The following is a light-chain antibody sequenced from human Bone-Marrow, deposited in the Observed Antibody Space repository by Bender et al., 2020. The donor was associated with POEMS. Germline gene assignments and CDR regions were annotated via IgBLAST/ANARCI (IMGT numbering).Light chain of an antibody. CDR1: DSDVGDYDY. CDR3: SAYTTSSTPV. CDR2: EVS. J-gene: IGLJ1*01. Sequence: QSALAQPASVSGSPGQSITISCTGTDSDVGDYDYVSWYQHLPGKAPKLIIYEVSNRPSGVSNRFSGSKSGNTASLTISGLQAEDEADYYCSAYTTSSTPVFGTGTKVTVL. V-gene: IGLV2-14*01.